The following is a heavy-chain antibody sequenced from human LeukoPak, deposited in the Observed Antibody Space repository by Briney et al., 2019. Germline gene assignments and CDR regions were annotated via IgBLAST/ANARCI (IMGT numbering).Heavy chain of an antibody. Sequence: PGGSLRLSCAASGFTFSSYWMSWVRQAPGKGLEWVANIEQDGSEKYYVDSVKGRFTISRDNAKNSLYLQMNSLRAEDTAVYYCARDISVGGSSGPGGYYWGQGTLVTVSS. J-gene: IGHJ4*02. V-gene: IGHV3-7*05. CDR1: GFTFSSYW. D-gene: IGHD6-19*01. CDR2: IEQDGSEK. CDR3: ARDISVGGSSGPGGYY.